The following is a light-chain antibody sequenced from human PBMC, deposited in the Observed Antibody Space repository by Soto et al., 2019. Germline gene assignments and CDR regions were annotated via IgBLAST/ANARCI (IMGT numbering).Light chain of an antibody. CDR1: QSFSSSY. J-gene: IGKJ5*01. V-gene: IGKV3-20*01. Sequence: EIVLTQSPGTLSLSPGERATLSCRASQSFSSSYLAWYQQKPGQAPRLLIYGASSRDTGIPDRFSGSGSGTDFTLTISRLEPEDFAVYYCQQYGTSITFGQGTRLKI. CDR2: GAS. CDR3: QQYGTSIT.